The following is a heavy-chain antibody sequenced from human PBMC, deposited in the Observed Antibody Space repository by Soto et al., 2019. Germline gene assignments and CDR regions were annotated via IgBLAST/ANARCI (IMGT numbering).Heavy chain of an antibody. D-gene: IGHD3-3*01. CDR1: GGSISSYY. V-gene: IGHV4-59*01. CDR3: ARDNRRYDFWSGYYTPYYYYGMDV. J-gene: IGHJ6*02. Sequence: PSETLSLTCTVSGGSISSYYWSWIRQPPGKGLEWIGYIYYSGSTNYNPSLKSRVTISVDTSKNQFSLKLSSVTAADTAVYYCARDNRRYDFWSGYYTPYYYYGMDVWGQGTTVTVS. CDR2: IYYSGST.